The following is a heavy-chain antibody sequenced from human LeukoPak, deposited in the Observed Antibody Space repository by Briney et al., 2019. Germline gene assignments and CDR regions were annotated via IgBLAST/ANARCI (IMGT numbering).Heavy chain of an antibody. CDR2: INHSGST. CDR1: GGSFSGYY. J-gene: IGHJ6*02. CDR3: ASAPILRGEGGEHYNYGMDV. Sequence: TSETLSLTCAVYGGSFSGYYWSWIRQPPGKGLEWIGEINHSGSTNYNPSLKSRVTISVDEFKNQFSLNLTSVTAADTAVYHCASAPILRGEGGEHYNYGMDVWGQGTTVTVSS. V-gene: IGHV4-34*01. D-gene: IGHD2-2*02.